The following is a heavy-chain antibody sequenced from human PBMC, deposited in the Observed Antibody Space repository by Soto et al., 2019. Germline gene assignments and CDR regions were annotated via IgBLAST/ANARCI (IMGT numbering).Heavy chain of an antibody. V-gene: IGHV3-21*01. Sequence: GGSLRLSCAASGFTFSSYSMNWVRQAPGKGLEWVSSISSSSYIYYADSVKGRFTISRDNAKNSLYLQMNSLRAEDTAVYYCARLPPVAGITYWGQGTLVTVSS. CDR1: GFTFSSYS. CDR3: ARLPPVAGITY. D-gene: IGHD6-19*01. J-gene: IGHJ4*02. CDR2: ISSSSYI.